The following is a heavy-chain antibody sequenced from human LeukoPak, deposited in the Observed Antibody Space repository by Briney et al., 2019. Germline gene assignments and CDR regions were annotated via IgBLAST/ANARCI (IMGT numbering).Heavy chain of an antibody. Sequence: GSLSLSCAASGFTFSSYAMSWVRQAPGKGLEWVSAISGSGGSTYYADSVKGRFTISRDNSKNTLYLQMNSLRAEDTAVYYCAKGGDGPYYYYYGMDVWGQGTTVTVSS. J-gene: IGHJ6*02. V-gene: IGHV3-23*01. D-gene: IGHD2-21*02. CDR1: GFTFSSYA. CDR3: AKGGDGPYYYYYGMDV. CDR2: ISGSGGST.